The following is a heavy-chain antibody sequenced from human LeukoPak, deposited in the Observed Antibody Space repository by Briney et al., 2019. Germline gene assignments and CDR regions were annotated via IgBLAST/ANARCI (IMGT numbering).Heavy chain of an antibody. CDR3: ARGGIQLWTSFDY. V-gene: IGHV1-69*06. CDR2: IIPIFGTA. CDR1: GGTFSSYA. D-gene: IGHD5-18*01. Sequence: SVKVSCKASGGTFSSYAISWVRQAPGQGLEWMGGIIPIFGTANYAQEFQGRVTITADKSTSTAYMELSSLRSEDTAVYYCARGGIQLWTSFDYWGQGTLVTVSS. J-gene: IGHJ4*02.